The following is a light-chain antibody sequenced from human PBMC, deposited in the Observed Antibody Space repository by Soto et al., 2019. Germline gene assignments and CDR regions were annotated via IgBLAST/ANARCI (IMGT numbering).Light chain of an antibody. V-gene: IGKV3-20*01. CDR3: QQYDGPPWT. J-gene: IGKJ1*01. Sequence: EIVLTQSPGTLSLSPGGRATLSCRTSQIISSIYLAWYQQKPGQAPRLLIYGASSRATGIPDRFSGGGSGTDFTRYISRLEPEDSAVYFCQQYDGPPWTFGRGTRLEI. CDR1: QIISSIY. CDR2: GAS.